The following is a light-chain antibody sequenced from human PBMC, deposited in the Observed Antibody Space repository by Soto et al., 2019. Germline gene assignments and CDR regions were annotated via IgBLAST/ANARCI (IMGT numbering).Light chain of an antibody. J-gene: IGKJ2*01. CDR3: KQYYSTPPYT. Sequence: DIVMTQSPDSLAVSLGERATINCKSSQSVLYSSNNKNYLAWYQQKPGQPPKLLIYWASTRESGVPDRFSASGSVTDFTLTISSLQAEDVAVYYCKQYYSTPPYTFGQGTKLEIK. V-gene: IGKV4-1*01. CDR2: WAS. CDR1: QSVLYSSNNKNY.